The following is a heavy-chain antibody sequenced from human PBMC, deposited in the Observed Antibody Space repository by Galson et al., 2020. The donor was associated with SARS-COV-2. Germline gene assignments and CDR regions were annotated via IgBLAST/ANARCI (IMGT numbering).Heavy chain of an antibody. Sequence: GGSLRLSCVASGFTFSIYAMTWVRQAPEKGLEWVSTISGSGDTTYYADSVKGRFTISRDNSKNTLYLQMNSLRADDTAVYYCAKDLTWFCTCGVCHNVFDYFGQDTLVTVSS. CDR3: AKDLTWFCTCGVCHNVFDY. D-gene: IGHD2-8*02. CDR1: GFTFSIYA. CDR2: ISGSGDTT. V-gene: IGHV3-23*01. J-gene: IGHJ4*02.